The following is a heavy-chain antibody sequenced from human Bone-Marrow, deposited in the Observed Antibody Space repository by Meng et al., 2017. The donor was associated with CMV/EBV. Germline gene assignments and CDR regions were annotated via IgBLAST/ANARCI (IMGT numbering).Heavy chain of an antibody. J-gene: IGHJ4*02. CDR3: ARISSSSRPNFEY. D-gene: IGHD6-6*01. V-gene: IGHV4-39*07. CDR1: GGSISSSSYY. Sequence: SETLSLTCTVSGGSISSSSYYWGWIRQPPGKGLERIGSIYYSGSTYYNPSLRSRVTMSLDTSKNHFSLELSSVTAADTALYYCARISSSSRPNFEYWGQGTLVTVSS. CDR2: IYYSGST.